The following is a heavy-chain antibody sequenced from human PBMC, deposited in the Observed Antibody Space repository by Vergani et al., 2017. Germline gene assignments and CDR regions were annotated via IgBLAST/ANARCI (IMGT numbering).Heavy chain of an antibody. D-gene: IGHD6-13*01. CDR2: IYYSGST. J-gene: IGHJ5*02. CDR1: GGSISSYY. CDR3: ARKGSSSCYGDWFDP. V-gene: IGHV4-59*01. Sequence: QVQLQESAPGLVKPSETLSPTCIVSGGSISSYYWSWIRQPPGKGLEWIGYIYYSGSTNYNPPLKIRVTISLDTSKNQLSLKLSSVTAADTDGYYCARKGSSSCYGDWFDPWGQGTLVTVSS.